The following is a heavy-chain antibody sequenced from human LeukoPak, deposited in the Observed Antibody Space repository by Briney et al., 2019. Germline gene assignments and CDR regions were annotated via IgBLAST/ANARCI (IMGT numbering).Heavy chain of an antibody. CDR3: ARLTVSDRGKTHYYGMDV. V-gene: IGHV1-8*01. CDR2: MNPNSGNT. J-gene: IGHJ6*02. D-gene: IGHD5/OR15-5a*01. Sequence: AASVKVSCKASGYTFTSYDINWVRQATGQGLEWMGWMNPNSGNTGYAQKFQGRVTMTRNTSISTAYMELSSLRSEDTAVYYCARLTVSDRGKTHYYGMDVWGQGTTVTVSS. CDR1: GYTFTSYD.